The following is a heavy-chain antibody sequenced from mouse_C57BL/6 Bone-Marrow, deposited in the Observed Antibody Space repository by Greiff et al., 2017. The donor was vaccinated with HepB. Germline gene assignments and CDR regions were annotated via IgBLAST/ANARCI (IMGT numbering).Heavy chain of an antibody. V-gene: IGHV1-18*01. Sequence: VHVKQSGPELVKPGASVKIPCKASGYTFTDYNMDWVKQSHGKSLEWIGDINPNNGGTIYNQKFKGKATLTVDKSSSTAYMELRSLTSEDTAVYYCARSNWAWFAYWGQGTLVTVSA. CDR1: GYTFTDYN. D-gene: IGHD4-1*01. CDR3: ARSNWAWFAY. J-gene: IGHJ3*01. CDR2: INPNNGGT.